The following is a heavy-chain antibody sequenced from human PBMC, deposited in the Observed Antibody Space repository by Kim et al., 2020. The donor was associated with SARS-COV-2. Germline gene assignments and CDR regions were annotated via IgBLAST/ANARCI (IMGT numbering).Heavy chain of an antibody. D-gene: IGHD3-3*01. J-gene: IGHJ6*02. Sequence: GGSLRLSCAASGFTFSSYNMHWVRQVTGEGPEWVSTIDTDGDTYYLGSVKGRFTISRENAKNSLYLQMNSLRAGDTAVYYCARSDFWSGLDVWGQGTTVTASS. V-gene: IGHV3-13*04. CDR3: ARSDFWSGLDV. CDR1: GFTFSSYN. CDR2: IDTDGDT.